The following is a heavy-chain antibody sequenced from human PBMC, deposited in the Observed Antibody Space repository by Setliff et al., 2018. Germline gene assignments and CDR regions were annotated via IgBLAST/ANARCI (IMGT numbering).Heavy chain of an antibody. V-gene: IGHV4-34*01. J-gene: IGHJ6*02. D-gene: IGHD3-16*02. Sequence: PSETLSLTCAVYGGSFSGYYWSWIRQPPGKGLEWIGSIYYSGSTYYNPSLKSRVTISVDTSKNQFSLKLSSVTAADTAVYYCARDLYDYVWGTYRYEDYYYGMDVWGQGTTVTVSS. CDR1: GGSFSGYY. CDR3: ARDLYDYVWGTYRYEDYYYGMDV. CDR2: IYYSGST.